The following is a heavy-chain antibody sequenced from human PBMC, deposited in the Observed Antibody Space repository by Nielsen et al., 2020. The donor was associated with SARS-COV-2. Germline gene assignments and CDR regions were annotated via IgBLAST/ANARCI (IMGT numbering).Heavy chain of an antibody. Sequence: KVSCKGSGYSFTSYWIGWVRQMPGKGLEWMGIIYPGDSDTRDSPSFQGQVTISADKSISTAYLQWSSLKASDTAIYYCARQPSDYYGMDVWGQGTSVTVSS. CDR3: ARQPSDYYGMDV. CDR1: GYSFTSYW. V-gene: IGHV5-51*01. J-gene: IGHJ6*02. CDR2: IYPGDSDT.